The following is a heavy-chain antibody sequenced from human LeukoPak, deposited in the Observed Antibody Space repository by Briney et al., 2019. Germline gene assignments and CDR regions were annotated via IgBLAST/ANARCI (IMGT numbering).Heavy chain of an antibody. J-gene: IGHJ6*03. CDR1: GFTFSSYG. D-gene: IGHD6-19*01. Sequence: PGGSLRLSCAASGFTFSSYGMHWVRQAPGKGLEWVAFIRYDGSNKYYADSVKGRFTISRDNSKNTLYLQLNSLRGEDTAVYYCAEDLTQWSKHYNYYMDVWGKGTTVTISS. CDR2: IRYDGSNK. CDR3: AEDLTQWSKHYNYYMDV. V-gene: IGHV3-30*02.